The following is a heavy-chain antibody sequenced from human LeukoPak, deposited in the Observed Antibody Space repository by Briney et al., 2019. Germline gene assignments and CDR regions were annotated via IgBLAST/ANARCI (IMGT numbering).Heavy chain of an antibody. V-gene: IGHV4-38-2*01. CDR2: IYHSGST. CDR3: ARVSDSSGYHPGD. J-gene: IGHJ4*02. D-gene: IGHD3-22*01. Sequence: SETLSLTCAVSGYSISSGYYRGWIRQPPGKGLEWIGSIYHSGSTYYNPSLKSRVTISVDTSKNQFSLKLSSVTAADTAVYYCARVSDSSGYHPGDWGQGTLVTVSS. CDR1: GYSISSGYY.